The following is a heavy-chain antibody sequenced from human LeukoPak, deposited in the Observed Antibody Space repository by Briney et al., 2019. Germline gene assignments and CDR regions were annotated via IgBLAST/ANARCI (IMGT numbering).Heavy chain of an antibody. CDR3: ARMQRFGGEEIDH. D-gene: IGHD3-16*01. CDR1: GGSIRSTTYF. CDR2: FYYNGSF. Sequence: PSETLSLTCTVSGGSIRSTTYFWGWFRQSPGKGLEWIANFYYNGSFYYNPSLKSRVSISVDTSKNQFALKMNSMTATDTAVYFCARMQRFGGEEIDHWGQGTLVRVSS. J-gene: IGHJ4*02. V-gene: IGHV4-39*01.